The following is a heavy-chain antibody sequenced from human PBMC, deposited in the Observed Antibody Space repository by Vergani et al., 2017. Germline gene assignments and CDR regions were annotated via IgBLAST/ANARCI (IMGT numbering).Heavy chain of an antibody. Sequence: EVQLLESGGGLVQPGGSLRLSCAASGFTFRSYAMSWVRQAPGKGLEWVSTICGAGGSTYYADSVKGRFTISRDNSKNTLYLQMNSLRAEDTAVYYCAKDFKSGYDFWSGLFDPWGQGTLVTVSS. V-gene: IGHV3-23*01. D-gene: IGHD3-3*01. CDR2: ICGAGGST. CDR3: AKDFKSGYDFWSGLFDP. CDR1: GFTFRSYA. J-gene: IGHJ5*02.